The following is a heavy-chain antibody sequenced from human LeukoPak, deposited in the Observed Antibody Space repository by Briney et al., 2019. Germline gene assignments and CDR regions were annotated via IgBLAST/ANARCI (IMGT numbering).Heavy chain of an antibody. D-gene: IGHD3-10*01. V-gene: IGHV4-34*01. CDR3: ARRITMVRGVIIRVLWFDP. CDR2: INHSGST. Sequence: PSETLSLTCAVYGGSFSGYYWSWIRQPPGKGLEWIGEINHSGSTNYNPSLESRVTISVDTSKNQFSLKLSSVTAADTAVYYCARRITMVRGVIIRVLWFDPWGQGTLVTVSS. CDR1: GGSFSGYY. J-gene: IGHJ5*02.